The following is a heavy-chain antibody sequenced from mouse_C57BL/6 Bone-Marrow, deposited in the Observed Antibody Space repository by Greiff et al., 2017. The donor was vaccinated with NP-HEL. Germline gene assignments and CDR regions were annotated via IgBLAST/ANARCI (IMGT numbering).Heavy chain of an antibody. D-gene: IGHD2-3*01. CDR2: ILPGSGGT. CDR1: GYTFTGYW. V-gene: IGHV1-9*01. CDR3: ARPLFYDDYDVGY. J-gene: IGHJ2*01. Sequence: VQLQQSGAELMKPGASVKLSCKATGYTFTGYWIEWVKQRPGHGLEWIGEILPGSGGTNYNEKFKGKATFTADTSSNTAYMQLSSLTTEDSAIYYCARPLFYDDYDVGYWGQGTTVTVSS.